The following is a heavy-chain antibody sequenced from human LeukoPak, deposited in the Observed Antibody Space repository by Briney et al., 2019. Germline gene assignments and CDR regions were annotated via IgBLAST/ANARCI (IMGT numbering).Heavy chain of an antibody. V-gene: IGHV3-66*02. Sequence: GGSLRLSCAASEFSVGSNYMTWVRQAPGKGLEWVSLIYSGGSTYYADSVKGRFTISRDNSKNTLYLQMNSLRAEDTAVYYCAKEGVLAAAGTVDYWGQGTLVTVSS. D-gene: IGHD6-13*01. CDR3: AKEGVLAAAGTVDY. CDR2: IYSGGST. J-gene: IGHJ4*02. CDR1: EFSVGSNY.